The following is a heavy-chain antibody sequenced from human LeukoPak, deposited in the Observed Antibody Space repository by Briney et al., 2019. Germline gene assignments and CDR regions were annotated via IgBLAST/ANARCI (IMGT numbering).Heavy chain of an antibody. Sequence: ASVTVSFKASGYTFTNYTISWVRQAPGQGLEWMGWISAYNGNTNYGQKLQGRVTMTTDTSTSTAYMELRSLRPDDTAVYYCARDEGAPIAAANVWGRGTMVTVSS. D-gene: IGHD6-13*01. CDR2: ISAYNGNT. V-gene: IGHV1-18*01. CDR3: ARDEGAPIAAANV. CDR1: GYTFTNYT. J-gene: IGHJ3*01.